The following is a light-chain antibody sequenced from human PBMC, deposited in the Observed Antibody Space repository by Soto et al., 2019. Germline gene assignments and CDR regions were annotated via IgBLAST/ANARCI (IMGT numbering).Light chain of an antibody. J-gene: IGLJ1*01. CDR1: SSDVGGYNY. Sequence: QSALTQPASVSGSPGQSITISCTGTSSDVGGYNYVSWYQQHPGKAPKLMIYDVSNRPPGVSNRFSGSKTGNTASLPISGLQAEDEADYDCSSYTSSSTPYVFGTGTKLTVL. CDR2: DVS. CDR3: SSYTSSSTPYV. V-gene: IGLV2-14*01.